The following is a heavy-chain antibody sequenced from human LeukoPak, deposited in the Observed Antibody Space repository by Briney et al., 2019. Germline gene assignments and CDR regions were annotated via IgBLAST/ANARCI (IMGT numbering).Heavy chain of an antibody. CDR2: ISSSSTI. D-gene: IGHD1-26*01. CDR3: ARGIGSYSPFDY. Sequence: GGSLRLSCAASGFTFSSYSMNWVRQAPGKGLEWVSYISSSSTIYYADSVKGRFTISRDNAKNSLYLQMNSLRAEDTAVYYCARGIGSYSPFDYWGQGTLVTVSS. J-gene: IGHJ4*02. V-gene: IGHV3-48*04. CDR1: GFTFSSYS.